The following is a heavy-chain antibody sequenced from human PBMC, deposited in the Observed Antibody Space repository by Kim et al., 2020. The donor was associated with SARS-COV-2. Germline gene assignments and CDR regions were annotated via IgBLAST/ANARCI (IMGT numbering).Heavy chain of an antibody. CDR1: GASVTSGNYY. V-gene: IGHV4-61*01. Sequence: SETLSLTCSVSGASVTSGNYYWSRMRPPHGKGLEWIGYIYCSGTTNYNPSLKSRVTTSVNTYKNQFSLKLRSVTDADTAVYFCARSYCTDTSCHEGFYYYYGLDVWGQGTTVTVSS. CDR3: ARSYCTDTSCHEGFYYYYGLDV. J-gene: IGHJ6*02. CDR2: IYCSGTT. D-gene: IGHD2-2*01.